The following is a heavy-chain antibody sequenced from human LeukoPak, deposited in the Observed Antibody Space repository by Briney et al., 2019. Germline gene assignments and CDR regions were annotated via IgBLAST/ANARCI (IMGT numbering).Heavy chain of an antibody. V-gene: IGHV3-48*03. CDR3: AKELDSSGYFDY. J-gene: IGHJ4*02. CDR1: GFTFSSYE. D-gene: IGHD3-22*01. Sequence: TGGSLRLSCAASGFTFSSYEMNWVRQAPGKGLEWVSYISSSGSTIYYADSVKGRFTISRDNAKNSLYLQMNSLRAEDTAVYYCAKELDSSGYFDYWGQGTLVTVSS. CDR2: ISSSGSTI.